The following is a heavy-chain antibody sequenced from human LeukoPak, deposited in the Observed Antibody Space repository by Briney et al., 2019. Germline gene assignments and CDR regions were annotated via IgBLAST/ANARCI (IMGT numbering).Heavy chain of an antibody. V-gene: IGHV4-4*07. CDR3: AREALIEGFYYYMDV. J-gene: IGHJ6*03. CDR1: GGSISSYY. CDR2: IYTSGST. D-gene: IGHD3-22*01. Sequence: PSETLFLTCTVSGGSISSYYWSWIRQPAGKGLEWIGRIYTSGSTNYNPSLKSRVTMSVDTSQNQFSLKLSSVTAADTAVYYCAREALIEGFYYYMDVWGKGTTVTVSS.